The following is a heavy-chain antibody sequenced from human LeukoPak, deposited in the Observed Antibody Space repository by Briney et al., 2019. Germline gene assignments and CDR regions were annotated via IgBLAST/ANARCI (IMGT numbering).Heavy chain of an antibody. V-gene: IGHV4-59*01. D-gene: IGHD6-13*01. CDR1: GGSISSYY. J-gene: IGHJ4*02. Sequence: SETLSLTCTVSGGSISSYYWSWVRQPPGRGLEWIGYIYYSGSNNYNPSLTSPVPISVDTSKNQFSLKLSSVTAADTAVYYCARARRIAAADYWGQGTLVTVSS. CDR3: ARARRIAAADY. CDR2: IYYSGSN.